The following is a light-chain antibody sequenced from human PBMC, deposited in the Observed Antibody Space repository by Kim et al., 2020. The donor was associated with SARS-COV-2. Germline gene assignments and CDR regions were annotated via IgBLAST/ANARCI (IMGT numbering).Light chain of an antibody. J-gene: IGLJ3*02. Sequence: APVKLTCALSSGHGTYAIAWHQQQPEKGPRYLMKVDSDGSHNKGDGIPDRFSGSSSGAERYLTISSLQSEDEADYYCQTWDTGIRVFGGGTKVTVL. CDR1: SGHGTYA. CDR2: VDSDGSH. CDR3: QTWDTGIRV. V-gene: IGLV4-69*01.